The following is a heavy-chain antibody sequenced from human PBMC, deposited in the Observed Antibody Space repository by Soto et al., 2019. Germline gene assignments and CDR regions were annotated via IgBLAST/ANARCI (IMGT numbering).Heavy chain of an antibody. CDR1: GFTFGDYA. Sequence: GGSLRLSCTASGFTFGDYAMSWFRQAPGKGLEWVGFIRSKAYGGTTEYAASVKGRFTISRDDSKSIAYLQMNSLKTEDTAVYYCTRDASIYDYIFAFDIWGQGTMVTVSS. V-gene: IGHV3-49*03. CDR2: IRSKAYGGTT. CDR3: TRDASIYDYIFAFDI. D-gene: IGHD3-16*01. J-gene: IGHJ3*02.